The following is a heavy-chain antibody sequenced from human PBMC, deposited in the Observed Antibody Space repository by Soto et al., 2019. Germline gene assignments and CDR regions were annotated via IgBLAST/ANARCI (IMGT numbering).Heavy chain of an antibody. J-gene: IGHJ3*02. CDR2: IKSKTDGGTT. Sequence: GGSLRLSCAASGFTVSSNYMSWVRQAPGKGLEWVGRIKSKTDGGTTDYAAPVKGRFTISRDDSKNTLYLQMNSLKTEDTAVYYCTTDLTFFGDIWGQGTMVTVSS. V-gene: IGHV3-15*01. CDR1: GFTVSSNY. CDR3: TTDLTFFGDI. D-gene: IGHD3-16*01.